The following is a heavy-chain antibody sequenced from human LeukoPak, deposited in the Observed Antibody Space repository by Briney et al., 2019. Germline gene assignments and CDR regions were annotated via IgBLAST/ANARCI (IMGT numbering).Heavy chain of an antibody. J-gene: IGHJ4*02. V-gene: IGHV3-23*01. CDR1: GFTFSSYA. CDR3: TTAWGATTN. D-gene: IGHD1-26*01. Sequence: GGSLRLSCAASGFTFSSYAMSWVRQAPGKGLEWVSAISGSGGSTYYADSVKGRFTISRDNSKNTLYLQMNSLKTEDTAVYYCTTAWGATTNWGQGTLVTVSS. CDR2: ISGSGGST.